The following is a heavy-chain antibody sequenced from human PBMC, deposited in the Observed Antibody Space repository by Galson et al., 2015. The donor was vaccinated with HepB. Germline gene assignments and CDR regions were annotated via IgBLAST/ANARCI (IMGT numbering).Heavy chain of an antibody. CDR1: GGSVSSYY. D-gene: IGHD2-2*03. J-gene: IGHJ3*02. V-gene: IGHV4-59*02. CDR3: ARDGFFRPNAFDI. CDR2: IYYSGST. Sequence: SETLSLTCTVSGGSVSSYYWSWIRQPPGKGLEWIGYIYYSGSTNYNPSLKSRVTISVDTSRNQFSLKLSSVTAADTAVYYCARDGFFRPNAFDIWGQGTMVTVSS.